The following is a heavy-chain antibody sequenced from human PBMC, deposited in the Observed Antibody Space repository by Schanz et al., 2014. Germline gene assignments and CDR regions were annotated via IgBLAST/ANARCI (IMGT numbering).Heavy chain of an antibody. CDR2: IKGKTDGGTA. CDR3: ATASSPVREAGAGSSFHL. CDR1: GLTFTSAW. J-gene: IGHJ5*02. Sequence: EVQLLESGGGLVQPGGSLRLSCAASGLTFTSAWMSWVRQAPGKGLEWVGRIKGKTDGGTADYAAPMKGRFTISRDDSKNTLFLQMNSLETEDTAVYYCATASSPVREAGAGSSFHLWGQGTLVTVSP. D-gene: IGHD6-13*01. V-gene: IGHV3-15*01.